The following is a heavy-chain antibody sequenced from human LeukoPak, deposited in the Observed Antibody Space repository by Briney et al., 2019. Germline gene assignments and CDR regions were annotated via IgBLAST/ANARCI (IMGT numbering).Heavy chain of an antibody. CDR3: ARGLVRTSSGWFFDY. CDR2: ISSSSSTI. CDR1: GFTFSSYN. Sequence: GGSLRVSCAASGFTFSSYNMNWVRQAPGKGLEWVSYISSSSSTIHYADSVKGRFTISRDNAKNSLYLQMNSLRAEDTAVYYCARGLVRTSSGWFFDYWGQGTLITVSS. J-gene: IGHJ4*02. V-gene: IGHV3-48*04. D-gene: IGHD6-19*01.